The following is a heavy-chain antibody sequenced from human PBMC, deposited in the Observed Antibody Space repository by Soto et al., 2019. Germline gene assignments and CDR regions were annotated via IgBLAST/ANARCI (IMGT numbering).Heavy chain of an antibody. J-gene: IGHJ4*02. V-gene: IGHV3-21*06. CDR3: ARESEDLTSNFDY. CDR2: ISSTTNYI. Sequence: LRLSCAAPGFTLTRYSMNWVRQAPGKGLEWVSFISSTTNYIYYGDSMKGRFTISRDNAKNSLYLEMNSLRAEDTAVYYCARESEDLTSNFDYWGQGTLVTVSS. CDR1: GFTLTRYS.